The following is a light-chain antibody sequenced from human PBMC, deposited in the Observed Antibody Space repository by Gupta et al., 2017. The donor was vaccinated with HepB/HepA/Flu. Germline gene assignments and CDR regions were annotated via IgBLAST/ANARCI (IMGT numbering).Light chain of an antibody. V-gene: IGKV1-39*01. Sequence: DIQMTQSPSSLSASVGDRVTITCRASQSIGSYLSWFQQKPGKAPKLLIYSASNLQSGVPSRFSGSGSGTEFTLIISSMQPEDFANYYCQQTDSTPLTFGGGTKMEIK. CDR2: SAS. CDR3: QQTDSTPLT. CDR1: QSIGSY. J-gene: IGKJ4*01.